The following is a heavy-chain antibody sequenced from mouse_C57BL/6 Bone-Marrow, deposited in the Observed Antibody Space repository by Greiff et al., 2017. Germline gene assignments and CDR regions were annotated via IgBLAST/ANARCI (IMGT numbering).Heavy chain of an antibody. Sequence: QVQLQQPGAELVKPGASVKMSCKASGYTFTSYWITWVKQRPGQGLEWIGDIYPGSGSTNYNEKFKSKATLTVDTSSSTAYMQLSSLTSKDSAVYYWARPYSSNYWYFDVWGTGTAVTVSS. CDR3: ARPYSSNYWYFDV. V-gene: IGHV1-55*01. CDR1: GYTFTSYW. D-gene: IGHD2-5*01. CDR2: IYPGSGST. J-gene: IGHJ1*03.